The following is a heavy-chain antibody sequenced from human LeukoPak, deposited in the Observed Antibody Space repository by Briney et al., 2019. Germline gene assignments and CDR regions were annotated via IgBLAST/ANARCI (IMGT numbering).Heavy chain of an antibody. Sequence: GGSLRLSCAASGFSFSSYSMNWVRQAPGKGLEYVSYISSGSGTIYYADSVQGRFTISRDNAKNSLYLQMNSLSAADTAVYYCARDLGSGSEYAFDIWGQGTMVTVSS. J-gene: IGHJ3*02. V-gene: IGHV3-48*04. D-gene: IGHD1-26*01. CDR1: GFSFSSYS. CDR2: ISSGSGTI. CDR3: ARDLGSGSEYAFDI.